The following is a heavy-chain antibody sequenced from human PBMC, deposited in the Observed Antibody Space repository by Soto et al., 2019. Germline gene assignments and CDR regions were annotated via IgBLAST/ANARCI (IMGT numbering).Heavy chain of an antibody. CDR3: ARERDEYMWGSYQTGDYFDY. CDR2: MNPNSGNT. Sequence: QVPLVQSGAEVKKPGASVKVSCKPSGYTFTSYDITWVRQATGQGLEWMGWMNPNSGNTGYAQKFQGRVPMTRNTSKSTAYMDLSILRSEDTALYYCARERDEYMWGSYQTGDYFDYWGQGTLVTVSS. J-gene: IGHJ4*02. CDR1: GYTFTSYD. V-gene: IGHV1-8*01. D-gene: IGHD3-16*02.